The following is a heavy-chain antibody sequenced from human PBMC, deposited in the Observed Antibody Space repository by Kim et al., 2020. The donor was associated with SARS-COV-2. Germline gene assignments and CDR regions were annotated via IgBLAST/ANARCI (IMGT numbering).Heavy chain of an antibody. CDR3: AKEGGTGKQLWPTGGNFDY. D-gene: IGHD5-18*01. CDR2: ISGSGGST. V-gene: IGHV3-23*01. J-gene: IGHJ4*02. Sequence: GGSLRLSCAASGFTFSSYAMSWVRQAPGKGLEWVSAISGSGGSTYYADSVKGRFTISRDNSKNTLYLQMNSLRAEDTAVYYCAKEGGTGKQLWPTGGNFDYWGQGTLVTVSS. CDR1: GFTFSSYA.